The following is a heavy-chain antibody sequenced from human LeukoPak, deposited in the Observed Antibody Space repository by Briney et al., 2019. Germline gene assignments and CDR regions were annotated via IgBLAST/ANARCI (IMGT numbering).Heavy chain of an antibody. CDR1: GFTVSSNY. CDR3: ASVSWLQGSFDY. CDR2: IYSGGST. Sequence: GGSLRLSCAASGFTVSSNYMSWVRQAPGKGLEWVSVIYSGGSTYYADSVKGRFTISRDNSKNTLYLQMNSLRAEDTAVYYCASVSWLQGSFDYWGQGTLVTVSS. D-gene: IGHD5-12*01. V-gene: IGHV3-53*01. J-gene: IGHJ4*02.